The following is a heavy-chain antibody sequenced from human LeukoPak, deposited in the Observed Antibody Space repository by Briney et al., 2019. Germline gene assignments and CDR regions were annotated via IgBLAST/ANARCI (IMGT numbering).Heavy chain of an antibody. CDR1: GYTFTSYY. D-gene: IGHD6-13*01. Sequence: ASVKVSCKASGYTFTSYYMHWVRQAPGQGLEWMGIINPSGGSTSYAQKFQGRVTMTRDTSTSTVYMELSSLRSEDTAVYYCARGQLAAAGTEAFDIWGQGTLVTVSS. J-gene: IGHJ4*02. V-gene: IGHV1-46*01. CDR2: INPSGGST. CDR3: ARGQLAAAGTEAFDI.